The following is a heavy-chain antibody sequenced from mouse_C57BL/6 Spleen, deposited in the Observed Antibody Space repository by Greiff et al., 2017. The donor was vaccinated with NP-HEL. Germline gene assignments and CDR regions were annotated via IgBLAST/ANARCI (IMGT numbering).Heavy chain of an antibody. CDR3: ARLQTAQALSHAMDY. Sequence: EVQLQQSGPELVKPGASVKISCKASGYTFTDYYMNWVKQSHGKSLEWIGDINPNNGGTSYNQKFKGKATLTVDKSSSTAYMELRSLTSEDSAVYYCARLQTAQALSHAMDYWGQGTSVTVSS. J-gene: IGHJ4*01. D-gene: IGHD3-2*02. V-gene: IGHV1-26*01. CDR2: INPNNGGT. CDR1: GYTFTDYY.